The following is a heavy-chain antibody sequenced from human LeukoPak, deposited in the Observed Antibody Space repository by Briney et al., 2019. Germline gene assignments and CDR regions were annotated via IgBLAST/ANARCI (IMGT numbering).Heavy chain of an antibody. J-gene: IGHJ3*02. CDR3: AKEASIVGARWGAFDI. V-gene: IGHV3-9*03. D-gene: IGHD1-26*01. CDR2: ISWNSGSI. CDR1: GFTFDDYA. Sequence: PGGSLRLSCAASGFTFDDYAMHWVRQAPGKGLEWVSGISWNSGSIGYADSVKGRFTISRDNAKNSLYLQMNSLRAEDMALYYCAKEASIVGARWGAFDIWGQGTMVTVSS.